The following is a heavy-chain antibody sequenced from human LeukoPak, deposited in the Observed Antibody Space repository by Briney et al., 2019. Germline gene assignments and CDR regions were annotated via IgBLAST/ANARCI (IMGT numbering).Heavy chain of an antibody. V-gene: IGHV3-9*03. Sequence: GGSLRLSCAASGFTFDDYGMHWVRQAPGKGVEWVSGISWNSGSIGYADSVKGRFTISRDNAKNSLYLQMNSLRVEDMALYYCVKDSGYSSSSGFDYWGQGTLVTVSS. J-gene: IGHJ4*02. CDR2: ISWNSGSI. CDR3: VKDSGYSSSSGFDY. CDR1: GFTFDDYG. D-gene: IGHD6-6*01.